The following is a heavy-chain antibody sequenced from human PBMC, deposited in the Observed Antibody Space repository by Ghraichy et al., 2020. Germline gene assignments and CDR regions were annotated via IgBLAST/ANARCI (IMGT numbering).Heavy chain of an antibody. CDR3: ARQAITMIVVVPNWFDP. V-gene: IGHV4-39*01. CDR2: IYYSGST. J-gene: IGHJ5*02. CDR1: GGSISSSSYY. Sequence: SETLSLTCTVSGGSISSSSYYWGWIRQPPGKGLEWIGSIYYSGSTYYNPSLKSRVTISVDTSKNQFSLKLSSVTAADTAVYYCARQAITMIVVVPNWFDPWGQGTLVTVSS. D-gene: IGHD3-22*01.